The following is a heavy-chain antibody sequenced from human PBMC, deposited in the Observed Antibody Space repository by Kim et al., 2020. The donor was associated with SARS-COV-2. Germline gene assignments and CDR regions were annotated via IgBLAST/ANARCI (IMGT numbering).Heavy chain of an antibody. Sequence: GSTYYADSVKGRFTISRDNSKNTLYLQMSSLRDADTAVYYCVKGGGNSGYWGQGTLVTVSS. J-gene: IGHJ4*02. CDR3: VKGGGNSGY. CDR2: GST. D-gene: IGHD2-21*02. V-gene: IGHV3-64D*09.